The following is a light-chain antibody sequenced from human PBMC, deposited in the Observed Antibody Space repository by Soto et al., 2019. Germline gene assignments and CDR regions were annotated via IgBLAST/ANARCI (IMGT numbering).Light chain of an antibody. V-gene: IGLV2-8*01. Sequence: QSALTQPPSASGSPGQSVTIFCTGTSSDVGGYNYVSWYQQHPGKAPKLMIYEVSKRPSGVPDRFSGSKSGNTASLTVSGLQAEDEADYYCSSYAGSNRGVFGGGTKLTVL. CDR3: SSYAGSNRGV. J-gene: IGLJ2*01. CDR1: SSDVGGYNY. CDR2: EVS.